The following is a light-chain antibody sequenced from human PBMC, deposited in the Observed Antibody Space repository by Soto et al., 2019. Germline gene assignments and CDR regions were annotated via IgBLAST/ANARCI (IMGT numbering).Light chain of an antibody. CDR1: QSVSSK. J-gene: IGKJ1*01. CDR2: GAS. CDR3: QQYNSYFRT. Sequence: EIVMTQSPATLSVSPGEGASLSCRASQSVSSKLAWYQQKPGQAPRLLIYGASTRATGIPARFSGSGSGTEFTLTISSLQPDDFATYYCQQYNSYFRTFGQGTKVDI. V-gene: IGKV3-15*01.